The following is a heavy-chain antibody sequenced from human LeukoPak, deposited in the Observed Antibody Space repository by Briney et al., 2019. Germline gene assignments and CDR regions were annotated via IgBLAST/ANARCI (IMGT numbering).Heavy chain of an antibody. J-gene: IGHJ4*02. V-gene: IGHV3-30*04. CDR2: ISYDGSNK. CDR3: ARDRSNLYGSGYSYYFDY. D-gene: IGHD3-22*01. CDR1: GFTFSSYA. Sequence: GGSLRLSCAASGFTFSSYAMHWVRQAPGKGLEWVAVISYDGSNKYYADSVKGRFTISRDNSKNTLYLQMNSLRAEDTAVYYCARDRSNLYGSGYSYYFDYWGQGALVTVSS.